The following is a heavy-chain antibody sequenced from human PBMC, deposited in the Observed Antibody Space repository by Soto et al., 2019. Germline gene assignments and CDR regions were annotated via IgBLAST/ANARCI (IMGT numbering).Heavy chain of an antibody. J-gene: IGHJ5*02. D-gene: IGHD6-19*01. CDR3: AKRETRQWLVQGSFGP. CDR2: ISGSGGST. V-gene: IGHV3-23*01. CDR1: GFTFSSYA. Sequence: EVQLLESGGGLVQPGGSLRLSCAAAGFTFSSYAMSWVRQAPGQGLEWVSAISGSGGSTYYADSVKGRFTISRDNSKNPLYLRLNSLRAEDTAVYDCAKRETRQWLVQGSFGPWGQGTLVTVSS.